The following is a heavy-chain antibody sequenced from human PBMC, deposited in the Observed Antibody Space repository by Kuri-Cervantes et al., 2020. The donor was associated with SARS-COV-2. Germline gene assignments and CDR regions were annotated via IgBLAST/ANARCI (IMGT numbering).Heavy chain of an antibody. CDR1: GGSISSSSYN. Sequence: GSLRLSCTVSGGSISSSSYNWGWIRQPPGKGREWIGSIYYSGRTYYNPSLKSRVTIPVDTSKNQFSLKLSSVTAADTAVYYCARDPPPDSSGWYSAFDFWGQGTMVTVSS. CDR2: IYYSGRT. J-gene: IGHJ3*01. V-gene: IGHV4-39*02. CDR3: ARDPPPDSSGWYSAFDF. D-gene: IGHD6-19*01.